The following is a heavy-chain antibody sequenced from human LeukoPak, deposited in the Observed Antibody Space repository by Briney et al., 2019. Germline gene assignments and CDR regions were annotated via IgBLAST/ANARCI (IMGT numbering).Heavy chain of an antibody. CDR2: ISSSGSTI. J-gene: IGHJ4*02. CDR3: ARGGRRYELVTAYWPLDN. V-gene: IGHV3-48*03. Sequence: GGSLRLSCAASGFTFSSYEMNWVRQAPGKGLEWVSYISSSGSTIYYADSVKGRFTISRDNAKNSLYLQMNSLRSDDTAVYYCARGGRRYELVTAYWPLDNWGQGTLVTVSS. CDR1: GFTFSSYE. D-gene: IGHD3-9*01.